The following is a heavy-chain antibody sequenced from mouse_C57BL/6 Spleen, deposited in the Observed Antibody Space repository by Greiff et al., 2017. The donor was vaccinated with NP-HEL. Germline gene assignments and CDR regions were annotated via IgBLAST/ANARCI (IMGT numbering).Heavy chain of an antibody. J-gene: IGHJ2*01. CDR2: ISSGSSTI. D-gene: IGHD4-1*01. Sequence: DVKLVESGGGLVKPGGSLKLSCAASGFTFSDYGMHWVRQAPEKGLEWVAYISSGSSTIYYADTVKGRFTISRDNAKNTLFLQMPSLRSEDTAMYYCARPGTGDFDYWGQGTTLTVSS. V-gene: IGHV5-17*01. CDR1: GFTFSDYG. CDR3: ARPGTGDFDY.